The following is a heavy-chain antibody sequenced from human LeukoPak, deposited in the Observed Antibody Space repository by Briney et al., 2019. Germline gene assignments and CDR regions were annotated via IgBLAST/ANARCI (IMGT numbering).Heavy chain of an antibody. D-gene: IGHD3-16*02. V-gene: IGHV1-69*05. J-gene: IGHJ4*02. Sequence: SVKVSCKASGGTFSSYAISWVRQAPGQGLEWMGRIIPIFGTANYAQKFQGRVTITTDESTSTAYMELSSLRSEDTAVYYCARDLEFGYDYVWGSYRPGYYFDYWGQGTLVTVSS. CDR3: ARDLEFGYDYVWGSYRPGYYFDY. CDR2: IIPIFGTA. CDR1: GGTFSSYA.